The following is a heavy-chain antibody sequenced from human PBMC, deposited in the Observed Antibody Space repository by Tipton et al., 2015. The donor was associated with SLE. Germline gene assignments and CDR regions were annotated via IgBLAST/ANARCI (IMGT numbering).Heavy chain of an antibody. V-gene: IGHV4-39*07. CDR2: FYYTGST. CDR3: ARAPDLPAAYDS. D-gene: IGHD2-2*01. Sequence: TLSLTCTVSGGSISSSSYYWAWIRQPPGKGLEWIGSFYYTGSTSYNPSLESRVTISVDTSKNQFSLRLTSVTAADSAVYFCARAPDLPAAYDSWGQGTLVTVSS. J-gene: IGHJ5*01. CDR1: GGSISSSSYY.